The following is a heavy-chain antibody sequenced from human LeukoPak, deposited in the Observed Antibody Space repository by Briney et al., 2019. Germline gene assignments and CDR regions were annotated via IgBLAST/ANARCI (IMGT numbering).Heavy chain of an antibody. V-gene: IGHV4-4*07. CDR1: GGSISRYY. Sequence: SETLSLTRTVSGGSISRYYWSWIRQPAGKGLEWIGRVYTSGSTYYNPSLKSRVTISVDTSKNQFSLKLSSVTAADTAVYYCARHVEMATFLGFDPWGQGTLVTVSS. CDR3: ARHVEMATFLGFDP. D-gene: IGHD5-24*01. J-gene: IGHJ5*02. CDR2: VYTSGST.